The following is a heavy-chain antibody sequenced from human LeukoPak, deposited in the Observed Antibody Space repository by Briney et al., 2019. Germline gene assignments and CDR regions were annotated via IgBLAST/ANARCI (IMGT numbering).Heavy chain of an antibody. D-gene: IGHD2-8*02. CDR2: ISSSSSYI. CDR3: ATYRQVLLPFES. J-gene: IGHJ4*02. CDR1: GFTFSSYS. V-gene: IGHV3-21*04. Sequence: GGSLRLSCAASGFTFSSYSMNWVRQAPGKGLEWVSSISSSSSYIYYADSVKGRFTISRDNSKSTLSLQMNSLRAEDTAIYYCATYRQVLLPFESWGQGTLVTVSS.